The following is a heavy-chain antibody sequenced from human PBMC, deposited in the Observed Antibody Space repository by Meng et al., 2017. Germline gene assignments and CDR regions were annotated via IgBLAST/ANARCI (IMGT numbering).Heavy chain of an antibody. CDR1: GFTFSSYA. V-gene: IGHV3-30*01. Sequence: VQRVGSGGGLVQPGGSLGLSWAASGFTFSSYAMHWVRQAPGKGLEWVAVISYDGSNKYYADSVKGRFTISRDNSKNTLYLQMNSLRAEDTAVYYCASGSQWLFPYWGQGTLVTVSS. D-gene: IGHD6-19*01. CDR3: ASGSQWLFPY. CDR2: ISYDGSNK. J-gene: IGHJ4*02.